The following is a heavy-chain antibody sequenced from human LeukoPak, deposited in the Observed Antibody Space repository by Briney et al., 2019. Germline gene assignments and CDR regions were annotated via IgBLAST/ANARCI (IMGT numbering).Heavy chain of an antibody. J-gene: IGHJ4*02. CDR2: IYYSGST. D-gene: IGHD1-26*01. CDR3: ARHDMDVAGGGLDYFDY. V-gene: IGHV4-59*08. CDR1: GGSISRYY. Sequence: PSETLSLTCTVSGGSISRYYWSWIRQPPGKALEWIGYIYYSGSTNYNPSLKSRVTISVDTSKNQFSLKLSSMTAADTAVYYCARHDMDVAGGGLDYFDYWGQGTLVTVSS.